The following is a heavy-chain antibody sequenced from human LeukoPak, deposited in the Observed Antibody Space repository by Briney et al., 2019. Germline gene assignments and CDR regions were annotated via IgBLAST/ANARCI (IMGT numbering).Heavy chain of an antibody. CDR1: KFTISSNF. CDR3: ARGLDV. Sequence: GGSLRLSCAVSKFTISSNFMSWVRQAPGKGLEWVSVMYSGGSTYYAGSVKGRFTISRDNSKNTFYLQMNSLRAEDTAVYYCARGLDVWGQGTTVTVSS. V-gene: IGHV3-53*01. CDR2: MYSGGST. J-gene: IGHJ6*02.